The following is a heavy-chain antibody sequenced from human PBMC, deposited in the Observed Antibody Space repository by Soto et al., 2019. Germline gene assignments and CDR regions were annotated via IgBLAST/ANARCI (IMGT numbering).Heavy chain of an antibody. Sequence: SETLSLTCSVSGVSISRYYWSWIRQPPGKGLEWIGYAYYDGSTGYSPSLKSRVTMAVDTSKKQVSLELNSVTAADTAVYYCARGDDYGDYFWFDPWGQGTLVTVSS. D-gene: IGHD4-17*01. V-gene: IGHV4-59*01. J-gene: IGHJ5*02. CDR3: ARGDDYGDYFWFDP. CDR1: GVSISRYY. CDR2: AYYDGST.